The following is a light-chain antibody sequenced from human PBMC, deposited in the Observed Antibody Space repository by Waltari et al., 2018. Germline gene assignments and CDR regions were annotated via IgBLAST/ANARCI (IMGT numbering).Light chain of an antibody. V-gene: IGKV4-1*01. CDR2: WAS. Sequence: DIVMTQSPDSLAVSLGERATINCKSSQSVLYSSNNKNYLAWYQQKPGQPPKLLIYWASTRESGVPDRFSGSGSGTDFTLTISSLQAEDAAVYYCQQYYSTPITFGPGTKVDIK. CDR1: QSVLYSSNNKNY. CDR3: QQYYSTPIT. J-gene: IGKJ3*01.